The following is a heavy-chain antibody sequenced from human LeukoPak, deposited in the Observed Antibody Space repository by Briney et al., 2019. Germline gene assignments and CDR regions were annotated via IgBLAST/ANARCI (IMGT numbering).Heavy chain of an antibody. CDR1: GGTFSSYA. CDR2: IIPIFGTA. V-gene: IGHV1-69*01. J-gene: IGHJ5*02. D-gene: IGHD6-13*01. Sequence: GASVKDSCKASGGTFSSYAISWVRQAPGQGLEWMGGIIPIFGTANYAQKFQGRVTITADESTSTAYMELSSLRSEDTAVYYCAGSYSSSWLHSFDPWGQGTLVTVSS. CDR3: AGSYSSSWLHSFDP.